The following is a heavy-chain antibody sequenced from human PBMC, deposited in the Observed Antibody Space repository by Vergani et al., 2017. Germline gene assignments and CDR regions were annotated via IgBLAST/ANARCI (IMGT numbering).Heavy chain of an antibody. CDR1: GYTFSNYY. V-gene: IGHV1-46*03. J-gene: IGHJ4*02. Sequence: QVQVVQSGAEVKKSGASAKVSCKTSGYTFSNYYMHWVRQAPGQGLVWMGILNPSGGHKNYAHKFQGRVTMTRDTSTITVYMVLSRLRSEDTAIYYCARWDYVILTGYRYLGQGTLVTVSA. CDR3: ARWDYVILTGYRY. CDR2: LNPSGGHK. D-gene: IGHD3-9*01.